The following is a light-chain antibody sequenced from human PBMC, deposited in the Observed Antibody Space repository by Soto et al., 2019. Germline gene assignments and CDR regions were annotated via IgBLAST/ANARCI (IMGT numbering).Light chain of an antibody. V-gene: IGLV1-44*01. J-gene: IGLJ2*01. CDR2: NDN. CDR1: SSNIGSKT. Sequence: QSVLTQPPSVSGTPGQRVTISCSGSSSNIGSKTVNWYQHVPGMAPKLLIYNDNERPSGVPDRFSGSKSGTSASLGISGLRSEDEAHYFCAVWDDSLSGVVFGGGTKLTVL. CDR3: AVWDDSLSGVV.